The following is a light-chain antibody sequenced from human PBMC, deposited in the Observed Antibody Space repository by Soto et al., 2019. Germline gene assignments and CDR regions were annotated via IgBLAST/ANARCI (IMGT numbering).Light chain of an antibody. V-gene: IGKV3-11*01. CDR3: QQRSNSFT. CDR1: QSVSSY. Sequence: EIVLTQSPATLSLSPGERATLSCRASQSVSSYLAWYQQKPGQAPRLLIYDASNRATGIPARFSGSGSGTDFTLTIRSLEPEDFAVYYCQQRSNSFTFVPGTKVDIK. CDR2: DAS. J-gene: IGKJ3*01.